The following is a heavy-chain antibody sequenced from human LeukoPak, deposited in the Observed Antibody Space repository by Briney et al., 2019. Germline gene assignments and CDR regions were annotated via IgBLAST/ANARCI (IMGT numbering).Heavy chain of an antibody. CDR3: AGFTFFRGVITFDY. Sequence: SETLSLTCTVSGGSISSSSYYWGWIRQPPGKGLEWIGSIYYRGSTYYNPSLRSRVTISVDTSKKQFSLKLTSVTAADTAVYSCAGFTFFRGVITFDYWGQGTLVTVSS. CDR1: GGSISSSSYY. CDR2: IYYRGST. V-gene: IGHV4-39*07. J-gene: IGHJ4*02. D-gene: IGHD3-10*01.